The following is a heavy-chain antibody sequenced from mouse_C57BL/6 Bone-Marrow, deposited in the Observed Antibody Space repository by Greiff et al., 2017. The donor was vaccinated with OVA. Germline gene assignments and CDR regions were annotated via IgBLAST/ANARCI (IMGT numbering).Heavy chain of an antibody. D-gene: IGHD1-1*01. J-gene: IGHJ3*01. Sequence: VQLKESGAELVRPGASVKLSCTASGFNIKDDYMHWVKQRPEQGLEWIGWIDPANGDTEYASKFQGKATITADTSSNTAYLQLSSLTSEDTAVXYCTWHYGSSYVWFAYWGQGTLVTVSA. CDR3: TWHYGSSYVWFAY. CDR2: IDPANGDT. CDR1: GFNIKDDY. V-gene: IGHV14-4*01.